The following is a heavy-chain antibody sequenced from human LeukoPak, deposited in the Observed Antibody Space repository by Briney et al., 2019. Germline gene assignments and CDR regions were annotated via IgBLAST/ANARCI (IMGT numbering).Heavy chain of an antibody. CDR1: GGTFSSYA. V-gene: IGHV1-69*13. Sequence: GASVKVSCKASGGTFSSYAISWVRQAPGQGLEWMGGIIPIFGLANYAQKFQGRVTITADESTSTAYMELTSLRSEDTAVYYCARDKGPGHRRGRYYYYMDVWGRGTTVTVSS. J-gene: IGHJ6*03. CDR2: IIPIFGLA. CDR3: ARDKGPGHRRGRYYYYMDV.